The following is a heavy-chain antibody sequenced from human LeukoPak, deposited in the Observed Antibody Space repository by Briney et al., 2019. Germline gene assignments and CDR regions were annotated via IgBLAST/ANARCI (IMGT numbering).Heavy chain of an antibody. D-gene: IGHD3-9*01. CDR1: GGSISSYY. J-gene: IGHJ5*02. CDR2: IYHSGST. Sequence: SETLSLTCTVSGGSISSYYWGWIRQPPGKGPEWIGTIYHSGSTYYNPSLKSRVTISVDTSKNQFSLKLSSVTAADTAVYYCARDYAYDILTGPPPWGQGTLVTVSS. CDR3: ARDYAYDILTGPPP. V-gene: IGHV4-38-2*02.